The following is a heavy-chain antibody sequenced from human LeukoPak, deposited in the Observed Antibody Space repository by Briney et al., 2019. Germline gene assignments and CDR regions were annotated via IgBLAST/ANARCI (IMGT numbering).Heavy chain of an antibody. CDR3: ARDMGSSGWYDFDY. D-gene: IGHD6-19*01. J-gene: IGHJ4*02. Sequence: GASVKVSCKASGYTFTSYDINWVRQATGQGLEWMGWMNPNSGNTGYAQKFQGRVTMTRNTSISTAYMELSSLRSEDTAVYYCARDMGSSGWYDFDYWGQGTLVTVSS. V-gene: IGHV1-8*01. CDR1: GYTFTSYD. CDR2: MNPNSGNT.